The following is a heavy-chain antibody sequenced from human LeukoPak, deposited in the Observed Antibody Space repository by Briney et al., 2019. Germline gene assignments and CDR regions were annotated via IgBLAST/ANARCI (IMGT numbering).Heavy chain of an antibody. J-gene: IGHJ4*02. D-gene: IGHD3-3*01. CDR1: GYTFTSYY. CDR3: ARLTDYDFSSGYSKRGDY. Sequence: ASVKVSCKASGYTFTSYYMHWVRQAPGQGLEWMGWINTNTGNPTYAQGFTGRFVFSLDTSVSTAYLQISSLKAEDTAVYYCARLTDYDFSSGYSKRGDYWGQGTLVTVSS. CDR2: INTNTGNP. V-gene: IGHV7-4-1*02.